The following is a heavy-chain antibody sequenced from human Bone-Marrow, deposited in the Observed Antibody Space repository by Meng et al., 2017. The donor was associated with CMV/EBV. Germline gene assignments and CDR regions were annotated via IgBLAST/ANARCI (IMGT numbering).Heavy chain of an antibody. Sequence: KVSCKGSGYSFTSYWIGWVRQMPGKGLEWMGIIYPGDSDTRYSPSFQGQVTISVDKSISAAYLQWSSLEASDTAIYYCARLEVRGVMGYYYGMDVWGHGTTVTVSS. CDR3: ARLEVRGVMGYYYGMDV. J-gene: IGHJ6*02. V-gene: IGHV5-51*01. CDR2: IYPGDSDT. D-gene: IGHD3-10*01. CDR1: GYSFTSYW.